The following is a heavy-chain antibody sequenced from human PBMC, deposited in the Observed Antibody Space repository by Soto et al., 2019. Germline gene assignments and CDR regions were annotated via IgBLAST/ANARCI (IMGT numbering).Heavy chain of an antibody. J-gene: IGHJ4*02. V-gene: IGHV4-34*01. CDR2: INHSGST. CDR1: GGSFSGYY. D-gene: IGHD6-19*01. Sequence: SETLSLTCAVYGGSFSGYYWSWIRQPPGKGLEWIGEINHSGSTNYNPSLKSRVTISVDTSKNHFSLSLNSVTTADTAVYYCARDERSVYSSGWYLYWGPGTLVTVSS. CDR3: ARDERSVYSSGWYLY.